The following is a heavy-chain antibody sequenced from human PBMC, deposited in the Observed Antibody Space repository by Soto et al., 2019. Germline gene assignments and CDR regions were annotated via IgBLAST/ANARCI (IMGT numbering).Heavy chain of an antibody. J-gene: IGHJ4*02. CDR3: ARRSSGWYFDY. CDR2: ISSSSSTI. CDR1: GFTFSSYS. Sequence: PGGSLRLSCAASGFTFSSYSMNWVRQAPGKGLEWVSYISSSSSTIYYADSVKGRFTFTRDNSKNTLYLQMNSLRADDTAVYYCARRSSGWYFDYWGQGTLVTVSS. D-gene: IGHD6-19*01. V-gene: IGHV3-48*01.